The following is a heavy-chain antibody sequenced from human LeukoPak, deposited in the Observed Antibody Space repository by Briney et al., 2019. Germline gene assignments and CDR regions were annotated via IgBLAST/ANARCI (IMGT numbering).Heavy chain of an antibody. J-gene: IGHJ4*02. CDR3: ARDHNYAFDY. D-gene: IGHD3-16*01. V-gene: IGHV3-48*01. CDR2: IRSRDTGV. Sequence: GGSLRLSCTASAFPFSNDPMNSVRQAPGKGLEWLSNIRSRDTGVSYVDSVRGRFTISRDDAKNSLFLQMNNLRVEDTAIYYCARDHNYAFDYWGQGILVTVSS. CDR1: AFPFSNDP.